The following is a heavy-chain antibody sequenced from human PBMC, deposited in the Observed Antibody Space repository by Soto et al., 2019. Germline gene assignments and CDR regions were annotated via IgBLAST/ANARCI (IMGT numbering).Heavy chain of an antibody. J-gene: IGHJ4*02. CDR1: GFTFSSYA. D-gene: IGHD3-22*01. CDR2: ISGSGGST. CDR3: AKGPTEALSIYDIQPLMGY. V-gene: IGHV3-23*01. Sequence: PGGSLRLSCAASGFTFSSYAMSWVRQAPGKGLEWVSAISGSGGSTYYADSVKGRFTISRDNSKNTLYLQMNSLRAEDTAVYYCAKGPTEALSIYDIQPLMGYWGQGTLVTVSS.